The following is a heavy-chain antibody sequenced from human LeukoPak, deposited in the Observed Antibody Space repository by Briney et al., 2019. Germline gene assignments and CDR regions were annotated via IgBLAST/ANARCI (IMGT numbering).Heavy chain of an antibody. J-gene: IGHJ4*02. CDR2: ISWNSGSI. CDR3: ATSNYFDY. V-gene: IGHV3-9*01. CDR1: GFTFDDYA. Sequence: GGSLRLSCAACGFTFDDYAMHWVRQAPGKGLEWVSGISWNSGSIGYADSVKGRFTISRDNAKNSLYLQMNSLRAEDTALYYCATSNYFDYWGQGTLVTVSS.